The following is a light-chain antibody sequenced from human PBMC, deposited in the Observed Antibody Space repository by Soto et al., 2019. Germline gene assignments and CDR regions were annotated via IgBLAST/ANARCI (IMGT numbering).Light chain of an antibody. V-gene: IGKV1-8*01. CDR3: QQYMSYS. J-gene: IGKJ1*01. Sequence: AIRMTQSPSSFSASTGDRVTITCRASQGISSYLAWYQQKPGKAPKLLIYHASTLESGVPSRFSGSGSGTEFTLTISSLQPDDFATYYCQQYMSYSFGQGTKVDIK. CDR2: HAS. CDR1: QGISSY.